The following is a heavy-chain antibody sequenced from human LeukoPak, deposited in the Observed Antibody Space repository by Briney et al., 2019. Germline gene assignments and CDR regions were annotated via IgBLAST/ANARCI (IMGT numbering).Heavy chain of an antibody. J-gene: IGHJ4*02. D-gene: IGHD1-1*01. CDR1: GFTFSSYV. V-gene: IGHV3-23*01. Sequence: GGPLRLSCAASGFTFSSYVMSWVRQAPGKGLEWVSAISGSGATTYYADSVKGRFTISRDNSKNTLYLHMNSLRAEDTAVYYCAKRVSGTTFYWGQGTLVTVSS. CDR3: AKRVSGTTFY. CDR2: ISGSGATT.